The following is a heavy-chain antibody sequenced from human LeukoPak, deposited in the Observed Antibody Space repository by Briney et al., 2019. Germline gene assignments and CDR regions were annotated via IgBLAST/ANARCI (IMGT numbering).Heavy chain of an antibody. CDR1: GASISSYY. CDR3: ARDRIWNDAGHDPFDI. Sequence: SETLSLTCNVSGASISSYYWSWIRQPAGKGLEWIGRTCTSANTNYSPSFKSRATISIDRSKNQFSLNLPSVTAADTAVYYCARDRIWNDAGHDPFDIWGQGTMVTVSS. V-gene: IGHV4-4*07. J-gene: IGHJ3*02. CDR2: TCTSANT. D-gene: IGHD1-1*01.